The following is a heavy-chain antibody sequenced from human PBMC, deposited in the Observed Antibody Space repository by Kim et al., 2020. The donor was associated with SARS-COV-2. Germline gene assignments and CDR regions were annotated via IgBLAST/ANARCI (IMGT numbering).Heavy chain of an antibody. D-gene: IGHD2-21*02. CDR3: GRQVCGGDCYSWEYYYGMDV. CDR2: ISAYNGNT. J-gene: IGHJ6*02. V-gene: IGHV1-18*04. CDR1: GYTFTSYG. Sequence: ASVKVSCKASGYTFTSYGISWVRQAPGQGLEWMGWISAYNGNTNYAQKLQGRVTMTTDTSTSTAYMELRSLRSDDTAVYYCGRQVCGGDCYSWEYYYGMDVWGQGTTVTVSS.